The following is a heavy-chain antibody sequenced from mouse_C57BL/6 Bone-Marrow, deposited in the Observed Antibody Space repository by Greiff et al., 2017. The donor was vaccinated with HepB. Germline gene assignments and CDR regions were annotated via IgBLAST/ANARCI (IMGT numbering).Heavy chain of an antibody. Sequence: EVKLVESGAELVRPGASVKLSCTASGFNIKDDYMHWVKQRPEQGLEWIGWIDPENGDTEYASKFQGKATITADTSSNTAYLQLSSLTSEDTAVYYCTTWLSTMYLDYWGQGTTLTVSS. J-gene: IGHJ2*01. V-gene: IGHV14-4*01. D-gene: IGHD2-1*01. CDR2: IDPENGDT. CDR3: TTWLSTMYLDY. CDR1: GFNIKDDY.